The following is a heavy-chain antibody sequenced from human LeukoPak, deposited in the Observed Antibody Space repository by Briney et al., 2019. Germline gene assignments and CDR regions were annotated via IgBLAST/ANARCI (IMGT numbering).Heavy chain of an antibody. D-gene: IGHD2-21*01. CDR2: MNPNSGNT. CDR3: ARGFVLSKFPNYYYYYGMDV. V-gene: IGHV1-8*01. Sequence: GASVKVSCKASGYTFTSYDINWVRQATGQGLEWMGWMNPNSGNTGYAQKFQGRVTMTRNTSISTAYMELSSLRSEDTAVYYCARGFVLSKFPNYYYYYGMDVWGKGTTVTVSS. CDR1: GYTFTSYD. J-gene: IGHJ6*04.